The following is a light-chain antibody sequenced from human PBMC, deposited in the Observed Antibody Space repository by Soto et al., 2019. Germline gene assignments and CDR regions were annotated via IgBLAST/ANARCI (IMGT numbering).Light chain of an antibody. CDR3: QTWGTGIRV. J-gene: IGLJ2*01. Sequence: QSVLTQSPSASASLGASVKLTCTLSSGHSSFAIAWHQQQPEKGPRYLMKLNSDGSYSKGDGIPDRFSGSRSGAERYLTISSLQSEDEADYYCQTWGTGIRVFGGGTKLTVL. CDR1: SGHSSFA. V-gene: IGLV4-69*01. CDR2: LNSDGSY.